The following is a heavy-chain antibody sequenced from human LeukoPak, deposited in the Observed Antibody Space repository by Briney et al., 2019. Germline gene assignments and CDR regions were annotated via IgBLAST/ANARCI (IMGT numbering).Heavy chain of an antibody. Sequence: GGSLRLSCAASGFTFSSYAMNWVRQAPGRGLEWVSSIASGNGYVYYADSVKGRFTVSRDDVNKTLFLQMNGLRAEDTAVYYCVRTLLIPDYWGQGTLVTVSS. CDR2: IASGNGYV. CDR1: GFTFSSYA. V-gene: IGHV3-21*01. CDR3: VRTLLIPDY. J-gene: IGHJ4*02.